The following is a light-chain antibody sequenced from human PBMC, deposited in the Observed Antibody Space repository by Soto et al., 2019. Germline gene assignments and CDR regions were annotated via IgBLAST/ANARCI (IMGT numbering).Light chain of an antibody. CDR1: QDISNY. V-gene: IGKV1-33*01. J-gene: IGKJ3*01. CDR3: QQYDNLPLT. CDR2: DAS. Sequence: DIQMTQSPSSLSASVGDRVTITCQASQDISNYLNWYQQKPGKAPKLLIYDASNLETGVTSRFSGSGSGTDFTFTISSLQPEDSATYYCQQYDNLPLTFGPGTKVDIK.